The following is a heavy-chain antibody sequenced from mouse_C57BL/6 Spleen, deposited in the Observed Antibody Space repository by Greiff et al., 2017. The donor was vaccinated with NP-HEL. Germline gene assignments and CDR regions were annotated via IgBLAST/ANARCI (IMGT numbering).Heavy chain of an antibody. Sequence: EVQLVESGGGLVQPKGSLKLSCAASGFSFNTYAMNWVRQAPGQGLEWVARIRSKSNNYATYYADSGKARFTISKDASETTLYLQMNNLKAEDTAKYYGSWGRYPCYAMDYWGQGTSVTVSS. D-gene: IGHD4-1*01. J-gene: IGHJ4*01. CDR3: SWGRYPCYAMDY. CDR1: GFSFNTYA. CDR2: IRSKSNNYAT. V-gene: IGHV10-1*01.